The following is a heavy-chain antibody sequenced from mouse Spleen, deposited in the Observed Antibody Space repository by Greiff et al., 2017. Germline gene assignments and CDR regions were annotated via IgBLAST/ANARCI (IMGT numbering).Heavy chain of an antibody. D-gene: IGHD2-2*01. V-gene: IGHV1-7*01. CDR2: IYPNNDYT. J-gene: IGHJ4*01. CDR1: GYAFTSFW. Sequence: QVQLQQSGAELAKPGASVKLSCKASGYAFTSFWMQWVKQRPGQCLEWIGYIYPNNDYTKYNQKFKDKATLTADKSSNTAYMQLSSLTYDDSAVYYCARSEGYDGAMDYWGRGTSVTVSS. CDR3: ARSEGYDGAMDY.